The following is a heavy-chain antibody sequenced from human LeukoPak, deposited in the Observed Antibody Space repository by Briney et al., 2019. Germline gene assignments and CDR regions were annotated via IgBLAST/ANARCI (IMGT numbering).Heavy chain of an antibody. CDR1: GYTFTSYA. V-gene: IGHV1-46*01. CDR2: INPSGGST. Sequence: GASVKVSCKASGYTFTSYAMNWVRQAPGQGLEWMGIINPSGGSTSYAQKFQGRVTMTRDMSTSTVYMELSSLRSEDTAVYYCAREGSSSWYRVYYYYYYYMDVWGKGTTVTVSS. J-gene: IGHJ6*03. D-gene: IGHD6-13*01. CDR3: AREGSSSWYRVYYYYYYYMDV.